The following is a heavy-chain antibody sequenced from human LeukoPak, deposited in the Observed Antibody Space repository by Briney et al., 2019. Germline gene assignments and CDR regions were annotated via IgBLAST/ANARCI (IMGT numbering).Heavy chain of an antibody. CDR1: GFTFNDYY. V-gene: IGHV3-11*01. CDR2: INIGGTNT. J-gene: IGHJ5*02. CDR3: ATDGAGFDT. Sequence: GGSLRLSCAASGFTFNDYYMSWIRQAPGKGLEWLSYINIGGTNTHYADSVKGQFTISRDNARKSLYLEMNNLRAEDTAVYYCATDGAGFDTWGQGVLVTVSS.